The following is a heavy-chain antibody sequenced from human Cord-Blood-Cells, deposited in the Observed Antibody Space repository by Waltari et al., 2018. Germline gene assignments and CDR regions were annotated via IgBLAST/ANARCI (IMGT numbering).Heavy chain of an antibody. D-gene: IGHD4-17*01. CDR3: ARGRDYGKDY. CDR2: INHSGST. Sequence: QVQLQQWGAGRLKPSETLSLTCAVYGGSFSGYYLSWIRQLPGKGLEVIGEINHSGSTNYNPSLKSRVTISVDTSKNQFSLKLSSVTAADTAVYYCARGRDYGKDYWGQGTLVTVSS. CDR1: GGSFSGYY. J-gene: IGHJ4*02. V-gene: IGHV4-34*01.